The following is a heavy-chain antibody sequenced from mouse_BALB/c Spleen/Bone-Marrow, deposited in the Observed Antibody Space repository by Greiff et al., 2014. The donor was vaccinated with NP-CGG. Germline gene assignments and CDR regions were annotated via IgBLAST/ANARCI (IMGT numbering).Heavy chain of an antibody. CDR3: AGSLRRYFDV. CDR2: INPSSGYT. J-gene: IGHJ1*01. D-gene: IGHD1-1*01. CDR1: GYTFTSYT. V-gene: IGHV1-4*01. Sequence: VQLEESGAELARPGASVKMSCKASGYTFTSYTMHWVKQRPGQGLEWIGYINPSSGYTNYNQKFKDKATLTADKSSSTAYMQLSSLTSEDSAVYYCAGSLRRYFDVWGAGTTVTVSS.